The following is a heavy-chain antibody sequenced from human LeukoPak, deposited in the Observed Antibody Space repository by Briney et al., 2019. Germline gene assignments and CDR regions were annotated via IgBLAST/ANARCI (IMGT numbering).Heavy chain of an antibody. D-gene: IGHD6-19*01. J-gene: IGHJ3*02. CDR2: INPSGGST. Sequence: ASVKVSCKASGYTFTSYYMHWVRQAPGQGLEWMGIINPSGGSTSYAQKFQGRVTMTRDTSTSTVYMEPSSLRSEDTAVYYCAIKTLEYSSGWYEDAFDIWGQGTMVTVSS. CDR1: GYTFTSYY. V-gene: IGHV1-46*03. CDR3: AIKTLEYSSGWYEDAFDI.